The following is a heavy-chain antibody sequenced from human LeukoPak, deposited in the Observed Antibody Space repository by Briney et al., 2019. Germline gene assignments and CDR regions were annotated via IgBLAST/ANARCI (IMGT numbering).Heavy chain of an antibody. V-gene: IGHV1-18*01. CDR3: ARAPPYYDFWSGYPPYYMDV. CDR2: ISAYNGNT. Sequence: ASVKVSCKASGNTFTSYGISRVRQAPGKGLEWMGWISAYNGNTNYAQKLQGRVTMTTDTSTSTAYMELRSLRSDDTAVYYCARAPPYYDFWSGYPPYYMDVWGKGTTVTVSS. CDR1: GNTFTSYG. D-gene: IGHD3-3*01. J-gene: IGHJ6*03.